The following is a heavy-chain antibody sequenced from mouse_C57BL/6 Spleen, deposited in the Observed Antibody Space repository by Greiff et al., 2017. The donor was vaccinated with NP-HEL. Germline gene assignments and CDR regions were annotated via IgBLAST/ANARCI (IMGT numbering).Heavy chain of an antibody. J-gene: IGHJ2*01. Sequence: EVMLVESGGGLVKPGGSLKLSCAASGFTFSDYGMHWVRQAPEKGLEWVAYISSGSSTIYYADTVKGRFTISRDNAKNTLFLEMTSLWSEDTAMECCARGPWEFYFDYWGQGTTLTVSS. CDR2: ISSGSSTI. CDR3: ARGPWEFYFDY. D-gene: IGHD4-1*01. CDR1: GFTFSDYG. V-gene: IGHV5-17*01.